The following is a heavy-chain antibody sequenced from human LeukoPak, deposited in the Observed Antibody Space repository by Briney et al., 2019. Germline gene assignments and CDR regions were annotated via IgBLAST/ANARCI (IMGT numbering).Heavy chain of an antibody. CDR2: ISADGGIT. J-gene: IGHJ4*02. Sequence: PGGSLRLFCAASGFTFDTYAMSWVRQAPGKGLECVSVISADGGITFYADSVKGCFTISKNNSKTTVYLQMSSLRADDKAIYHCASPDSPPVVSPSGNWYYVDYWGQGTLVSVSS. CDR1: GFTFDTYA. V-gene: IGHV3-23*01. CDR3: ASPDSPPVVSPSGNWYYVDY. D-gene: IGHD6-13*01.